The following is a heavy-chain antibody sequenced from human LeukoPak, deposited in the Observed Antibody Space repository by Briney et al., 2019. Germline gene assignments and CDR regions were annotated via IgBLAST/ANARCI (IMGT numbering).Heavy chain of an antibody. V-gene: IGHV3-7*01. D-gene: IGHD3-22*01. J-gene: IGHJ4*02. CDR1: GFTFRIYW. CDR2: INQDGSVK. Sequence: PGGSLRLSCAASGFTFRIYWMSWVRQAPGKGPEWVANINQDGSVKFYVDSVKGRFTISRDNTKNSLYLQMNSLRAEDTAVYYCATSRDSSGVDWGQGNLVTVSS. CDR3: ATSRDSSGVD.